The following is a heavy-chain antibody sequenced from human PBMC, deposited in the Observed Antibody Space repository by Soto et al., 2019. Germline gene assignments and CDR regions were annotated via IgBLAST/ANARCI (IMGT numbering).Heavy chain of an antibody. Sequence: SETLSLTCAVSGGSISSSNWWSWVRQPPGKGLEWIGEIFHSGSTNYNPSLKSRVTVSVDRSKNQFSLKLSSVTAADTAVYYCARRNYADYYYGMDVWGQGTTVTVSS. D-gene: IGHD1-7*01. V-gene: IGHV4-4*02. J-gene: IGHJ6*02. CDR1: GGSISSSNW. CDR2: IFHSGST. CDR3: ARRNYADYYYGMDV.